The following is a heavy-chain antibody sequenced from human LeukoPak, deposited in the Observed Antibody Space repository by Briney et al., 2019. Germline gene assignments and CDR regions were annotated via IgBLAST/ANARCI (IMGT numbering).Heavy chain of an antibody. CDR3: AGTGGTSDYGGKRRNPHHYYYYYMDV. J-gene: IGHJ6*03. V-gene: IGHV3-11*04. CDR1: GFTFSDYY. CDR2: ITSSGSTI. Sequence: GGSLRLSCAASGFTFSDYYMSWIRQAPGKGLERISFITSSGSTIYYADSVKGRFTISRDNARSSLYLQMNSLRAEDTAVYYCAGTGGTSDYGGKRRNPHHYYYYYMDVWGKGTTVTVSS. D-gene: IGHD4-23*01.